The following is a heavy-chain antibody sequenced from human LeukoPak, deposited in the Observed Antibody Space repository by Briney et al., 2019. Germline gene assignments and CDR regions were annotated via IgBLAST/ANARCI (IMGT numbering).Heavy chain of an antibody. Sequence: SETLSLTCTVSGGSVSSGSYYWSWIRQPPGTGLEWIGYIYYSGSTNYNPSLKSRVTISVDTSKNQFSLKLSSVTAADTAVYYCARDHELLLDYWGQGTLVTVSS. CDR1: GGSVSSGSYY. D-gene: IGHD1-26*01. CDR3: ARDHELLLDY. J-gene: IGHJ4*02. CDR2: IYYSGST. V-gene: IGHV4-61*01.